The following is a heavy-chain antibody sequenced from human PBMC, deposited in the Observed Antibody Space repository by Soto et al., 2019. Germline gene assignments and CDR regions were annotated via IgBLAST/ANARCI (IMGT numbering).Heavy chain of an antibody. CDR2: IYYSGST. CDR1: GGSISSGGYY. Sequence: QVQLQESGPGLVKPSQTLSLTCTVSGGSISSGGYYWSWIRQHPGKGLEWIVYIYYSGSTYYNPSLKSRVTISVDTSKNRFSLKLSSVTAADTAVYYCARDRPILGYCSGGSCYYGFDPWGQGTLVTVSS. J-gene: IGHJ5*02. V-gene: IGHV4-31*03. CDR3: ARDRPILGYCSGGSCYYGFDP. D-gene: IGHD2-15*01.